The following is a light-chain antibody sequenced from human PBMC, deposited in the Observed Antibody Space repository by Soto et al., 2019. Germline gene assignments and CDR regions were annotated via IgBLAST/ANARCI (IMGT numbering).Light chain of an antibody. J-gene: IGLJ3*02. CDR3: SSYTRGSTLV. CDR1: SSDIGGYNF. CDR2: EVS. V-gene: IGLV2-14*01. Sequence: QSVLPQPASVSGSHGQSITISCTGTSSDIGGYNFVSWYQHHPGKAPKLIIYEVSNRPSGVSNRFSGSKSGKPASLTISGLQAEDEADYYCSSYTRGSTLVLGGGTKLTVL.